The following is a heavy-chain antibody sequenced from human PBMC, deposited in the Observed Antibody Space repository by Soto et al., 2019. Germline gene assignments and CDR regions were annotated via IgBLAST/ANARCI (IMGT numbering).Heavy chain of an antibody. CDR2: IYYSGTT. Sequence: SETLSLTCAVSGYSIGRSNWWGWIRQPPGKGLEWIGYIYYSGTTYYNPSLKSRVTMSVDTSMNEFSLRLSSVTAADTAVYYCARLNGYCVSTGCHGYYGKDFWGQGTTVTVSS. D-gene: IGHD2-2*03. V-gene: IGHV4-28*01. J-gene: IGHJ6*02. CDR1: GYSIGRSNW. CDR3: ARLNGYCVSTGCHGYYGKDF.